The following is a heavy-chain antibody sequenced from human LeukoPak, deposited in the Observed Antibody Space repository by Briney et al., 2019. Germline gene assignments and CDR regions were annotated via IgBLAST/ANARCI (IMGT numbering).Heavy chain of an antibody. V-gene: IGHV1-69*05. CDR3: ASHRNVYGDRTGDYYYMDV. J-gene: IGHJ6*03. Sequence: ASVKVSCKASGGTFSSYAISWVRQAPGQGLEWMGGIIPIFGTANHAQKFQGRVTITTDESTSTAYMELSSLRSEDTAVYYCASHRNVYGDRTGDYYYMDVWGKGTTVTVSS. CDR2: IIPIFGTA. CDR1: GGTFSSYA. D-gene: IGHD4-17*01.